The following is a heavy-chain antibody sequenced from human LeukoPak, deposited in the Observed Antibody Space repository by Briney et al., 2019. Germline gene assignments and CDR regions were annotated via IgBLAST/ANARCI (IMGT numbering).Heavy chain of an antibody. V-gene: IGHV3-21*01. J-gene: IGHJ4*02. CDR1: GFTFSSYS. CDR2: ISSSSSYI. CDR3: ARVLDYGGFDY. Sequence: GVSLRLSCAASGFTFSSYSMNWVRQAPGKGLEWVSSISSSSSYIYYADSVKGRFTISRDNAKNSLYLQMNSLRAEDTAVYYCARVLDYGGFDYWGQGTLVTVSS. D-gene: IGHD4-23*01.